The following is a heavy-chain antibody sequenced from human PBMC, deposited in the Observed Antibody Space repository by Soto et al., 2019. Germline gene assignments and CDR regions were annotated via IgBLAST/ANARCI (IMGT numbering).Heavy chain of an antibody. J-gene: IGHJ4*02. CDR2: IKSKTDGGTT. CDR1: GFTFSNAW. V-gene: IGHV3-15*01. CDR3: TTDAMYSGSYYFDY. D-gene: IGHD1-26*01. Sequence: GGSLRLSCAASGFTFSNAWMSWVRQAPGKGLEWVGRIKSKTDGGTTDYAAPVKGRFTISRDDSKNTLYLQMNSLKTEDTAVYYCTTDAMYSGSYYFDYWGQGTLVTVSS.